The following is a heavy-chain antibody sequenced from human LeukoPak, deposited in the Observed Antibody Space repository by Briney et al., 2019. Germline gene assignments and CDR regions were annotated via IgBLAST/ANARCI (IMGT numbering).Heavy chain of an antibody. CDR1: GFMFSSYW. CDR3: ARDSGEYSFGGFWYFDV. CDR2: IKQDGSQI. V-gene: IGHV3-7*05. D-gene: IGHD5-18*01. Sequence: PGGSLRLSCAGSGFMFSSYWIYWVRQAPGKGLGSVANIKQDGSQIHYVDSVKGRFTISRDNAQNSVYLQMNSLRVEDTAVYYCARDSGEYSFGGFWYFDVWGRGTLVTVSS. J-gene: IGHJ2*01.